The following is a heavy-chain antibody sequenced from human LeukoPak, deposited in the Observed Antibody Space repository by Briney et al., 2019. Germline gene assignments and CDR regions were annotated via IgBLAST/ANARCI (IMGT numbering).Heavy chain of an antibody. J-gene: IGHJ6*02. D-gene: IGHD2-2*03. Sequence: ASVKVSCKASGYTFTSYGISWVRQAPGQGLEWMGWISAYNGNTNYAQKLQGRVTMTTDTSTSTAYMELRSLSSDDTAVYYCARDKWISDYYYGMDVWGQGTTVTVSS. CDR1: GYTFTSYG. V-gene: IGHV1-18*01. CDR3: ARDKWISDYYYGMDV. CDR2: ISAYNGNT.